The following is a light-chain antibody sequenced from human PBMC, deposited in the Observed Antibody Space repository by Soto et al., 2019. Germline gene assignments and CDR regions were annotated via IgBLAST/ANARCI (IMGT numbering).Light chain of an antibody. CDR3: LQDYIYPYT. J-gene: IGKJ2*01. V-gene: IGKV1-6*01. Sequence: AIQMTQSPSSLSASVGDRVTITCRASQGIENDLGWYQQKPGKAPKLLVYGASSLQSGVPARFSGSGSGTDFTLTISSLQPEDFAADYCLQDYIYPYTFGQGTKLEIK. CDR1: QGIEND. CDR2: GAS.